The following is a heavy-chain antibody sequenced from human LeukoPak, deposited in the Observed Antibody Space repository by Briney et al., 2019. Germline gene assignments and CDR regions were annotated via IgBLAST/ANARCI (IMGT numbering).Heavy chain of an antibody. Sequence: PSETLSLTCTVSGGSISSSSYYWGWIRQPPGKGLEWIGNIYYSGSTYYNPSLKSRVTISVDTSKNQFSLKLSSVTAADTAVYYCARHAASSHMTTVTTFYYYYMDVWGKGTTVTISS. D-gene: IGHD4-17*01. CDR2: IYYSGST. J-gene: IGHJ6*03. CDR3: ARHAASSHMTTVTTFYYYYMDV. V-gene: IGHV4-39*01. CDR1: GGSISSSSYY.